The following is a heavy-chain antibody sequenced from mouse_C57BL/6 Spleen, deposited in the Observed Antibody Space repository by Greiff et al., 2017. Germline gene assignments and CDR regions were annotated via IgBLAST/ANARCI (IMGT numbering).Heavy chain of an antibody. Sequence: EVKVEESGGGLVKPGGSLKLSCAASGFTFSDYGMHWVRQAPEKGLEWVAYISSCSSTIYYAETVKGRFTISRDNAKNTLFLQMTSLRSEDAAVDYCAGGRLRRDGYAMDYWGQGTSVTVSS. CDR3: AGGRLRRDGYAMDY. V-gene: IGHV5-17*01. D-gene: IGHD2-4*01. J-gene: IGHJ4*01. CDR1: GFTFSDYG. CDR2: ISSCSSTI.